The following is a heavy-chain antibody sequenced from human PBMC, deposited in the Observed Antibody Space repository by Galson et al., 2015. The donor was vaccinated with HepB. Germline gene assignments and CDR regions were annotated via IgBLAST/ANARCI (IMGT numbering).Heavy chain of an antibody. D-gene: IGHD3-3*01. CDR1: GGTFSSYA. CDR2: IIPIFGTA. Sequence: SVKVSCKASGGTFSSYAISWVRQAPGQGLEWMGGIIPIFGTANYAQKFQGRVTITADESTSTAYMELSSLRSEDTAVYYCARGTIFGVVIIPPYYYYMDVWGKGTTVTVSS. V-gene: IGHV1-69*13. CDR3: ARGTIFGVVIIPPYYYYMDV. J-gene: IGHJ6*03.